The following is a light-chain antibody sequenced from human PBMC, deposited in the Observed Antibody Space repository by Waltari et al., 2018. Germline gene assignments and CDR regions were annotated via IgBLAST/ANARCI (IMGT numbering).Light chain of an antibody. CDR3: QQYGSSPWT. CDR2: GAS. Sequence: EIVLTQSPGTLSLSPGERATLSCRASQSVSSSYLAWYQQKPGQAPRLLIYGASSRATGSPDRFRGSVSGTECTLTISRLEPEDFAVYYCQQYGSSPWTFGQGTKVEIK. J-gene: IGKJ1*01. CDR1: QSVSSSY. V-gene: IGKV3-20*01.